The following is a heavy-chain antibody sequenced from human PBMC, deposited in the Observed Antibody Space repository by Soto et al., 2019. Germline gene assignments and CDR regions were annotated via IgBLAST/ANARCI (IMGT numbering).Heavy chain of an antibody. V-gene: IGHV4-34*01. D-gene: IGHD6-25*01. CDR2: RNIKKNT. Sequence: PSETLSLSCPVHRVSHGRRYKDWKRLRHVNGLDLVGLRNIKKNTNFNPTLTSRVTISVDTSKNQFSLTLTSVTAADTAVDFCARRSTDYSCGWQVDWGQGTPVTVSS. J-gene: IGHJ4*02. CDR1: RVSHGRRY. CDR3: ARRSTDYSCGWQVD.